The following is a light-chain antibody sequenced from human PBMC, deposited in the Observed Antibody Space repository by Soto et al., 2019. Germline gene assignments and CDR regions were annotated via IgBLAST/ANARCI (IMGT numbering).Light chain of an antibody. V-gene: IGKV3-11*01. CDR1: RSVSNY. CDR3: QQRSNWPLT. J-gene: IGKJ4*01. CDR2: DAS. Sequence: EIVLTQSPATLSLSPGEGATLSCRASRSVSNYLAWYQQKPGQAPRLLIFDASKRATGIPARFSGSGSGTDFTLTISSLEPEDFAVYYCQQRSNWPLTFGGGTKVEIK.